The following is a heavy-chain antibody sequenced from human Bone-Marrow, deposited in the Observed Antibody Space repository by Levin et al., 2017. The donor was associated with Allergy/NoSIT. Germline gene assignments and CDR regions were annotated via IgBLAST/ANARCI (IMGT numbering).Heavy chain of an antibody. J-gene: IGHJ6*02. Sequence: PGGSLRLSCASSGFPFSTYGMAWVRQAPGGGLEWLASISTRSTYIHYADSVKGRFTISRDNANNSVSLQMNRLRREDTAVYFCARAAGAAGRGGMDVWGQGTTVTVSS. CDR1: GFPFSTYG. CDR2: ISTRSTYI. CDR3: ARAAGAAGRGGMDV. D-gene: IGHD6-13*01. V-gene: IGHV3-21*01.